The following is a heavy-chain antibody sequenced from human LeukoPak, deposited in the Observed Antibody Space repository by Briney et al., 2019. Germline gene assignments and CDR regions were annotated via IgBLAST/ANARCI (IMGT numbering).Heavy chain of an antibody. Sequence: GGSLRLSCAASGFTFSTYSMNWVRQAPGKGLEWVSYISRSNTIYYADSVKGRFTVSRDNAKDSLFLQMNSLRAEDTAVYYCAKAVGAMPYYFDYWGQGTLVTVSS. D-gene: IGHD1-26*01. CDR2: ISRSNTI. CDR1: GFTFSTYS. V-gene: IGHV3-48*01. CDR3: AKAVGAMPYYFDY. J-gene: IGHJ4*02.